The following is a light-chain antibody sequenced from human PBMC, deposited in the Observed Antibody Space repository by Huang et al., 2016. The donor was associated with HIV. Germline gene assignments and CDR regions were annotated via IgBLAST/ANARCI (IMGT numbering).Light chain of an antibody. Sequence: IVLTQSPDTLSLSPGERATLSCRASQTVTNNYLAWYQQSPGQAPRRLIYGASTRATGIPDRFSGSGSGTDFTLTISRLEPKDFVVYYCQQFGSSPPYSFGQGTKLEIK. J-gene: IGKJ2*03. CDR2: GAS. CDR3: QQFGSSPPYS. V-gene: IGKV3-20*01. CDR1: QTVTNNY.